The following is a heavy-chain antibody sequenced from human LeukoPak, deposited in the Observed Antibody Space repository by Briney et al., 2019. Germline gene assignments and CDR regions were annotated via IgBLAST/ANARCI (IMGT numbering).Heavy chain of an antibody. CDR1: GGSISSETYY. J-gene: IGHJ4*02. D-gene: IGHD6-13*01. CDR3: ARKAAVGTPFDY. V-gene: IGHV4-61*02. CDR2: IYSSGST. Sequence: SETLSLTCTVSGGSISSETYYWTWVRQPAGKGLEWIGRIYSSGSTSYNPSLKSRVTISVDTSKNQFSLKLSSVTAADTAVYYCARKAAVGTPFDYWGQGTLVTVSS.